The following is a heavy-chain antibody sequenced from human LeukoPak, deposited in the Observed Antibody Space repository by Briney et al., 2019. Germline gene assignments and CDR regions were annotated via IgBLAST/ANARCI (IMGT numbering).Heavy chain of an antibody. CDR1: GGSVSGHY. Sequence: SETLSLTCDVSGGSVSGHYWSWIRQPPGKGLEWIGYIHYSGNTNYNSSLRSRVTLSVDTSKNQLSLKLSSVTPADTAVYYCAKAATKTFGSGSYSADYWGQGTLVTVSS. J-gene: IGHJ4*02. CDR2: IHYSGNT. D-gene: IGHD3-10*01. CDR3: AKAATKTFGSGSYSADY. V-gene: IGHV4-59*02.